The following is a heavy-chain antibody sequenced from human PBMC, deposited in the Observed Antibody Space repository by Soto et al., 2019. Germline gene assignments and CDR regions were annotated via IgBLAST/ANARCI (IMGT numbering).Heavy chain of an antibody. CDR1: GFTFSSYA. D-gene: IGHD6-13*01. CDR2: ISYDGSNK. J-gene: IGHJ6*02. CDR3: ARDLFRSSWPRYYYYYGMDV. Sequence: LRLSCAASGFTFSSYAMHWVRQAPGKGLEWVAVISYDGSNKYYEDSVKGRFTISRDNSKNTLYLQMNSLRAEDTAVYYCARDLFRSSWPRYYYYYGMDVWGQGTTVTVSS. V-gene: IGHV3-30-3*01.